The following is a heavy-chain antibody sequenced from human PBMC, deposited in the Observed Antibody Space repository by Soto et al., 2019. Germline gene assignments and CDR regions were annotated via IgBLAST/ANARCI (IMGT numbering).Heavy chain of an antibody. CDR2: IYHSGST. CDR3: ARHLTSSWNCDF. Sequence: PSETLSLTCTVSGDSISSGGYSWSWIRQLPGKGLEWIGYIYHSGSTYYSPSFQGHVTISTYKSISTAYLQWSSLKASDSAMYYCARHLTSSWNCDFWGQGTLVTVSS. V-gene: IGHV4-30-2*01. J-gene: IGHJ4*02. D-gene: IGHD6-19*01. CDR1: GDSISSGGYS.